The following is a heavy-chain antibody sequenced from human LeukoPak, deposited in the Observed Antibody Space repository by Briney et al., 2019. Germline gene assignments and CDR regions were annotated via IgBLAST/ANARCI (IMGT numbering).Heavy chain of an antibody. Sequence: PGGSLRLSCAASGFTLNNYAMSWVRQVPGKGLQWVSGISSSGGNTYYLDSVKGRFTISRDNAKNSLYLQMNSLRAEDTAVYYCARGRGGYSSSWLDYWGQGTLVTVSS. CDR2: ISSSGGNT. D-gene: IGHD6-13*01. CDR1: GFTLNNYA. J-gene: IGHJ4*02. CDR3: ARGRGGYSSSWLDY. V-gene: IGHV3-23*01.